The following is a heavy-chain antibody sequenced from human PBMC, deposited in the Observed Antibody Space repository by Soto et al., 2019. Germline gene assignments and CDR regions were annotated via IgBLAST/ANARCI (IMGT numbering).Heavy chain of an antibody. Sequence: QVQLVQSGAEVKKPGASVKVSCKASGYTFTSYDINWVRQATGQGLEWMGWMNPNSGNTGYAQKFRGRGTMTRNTSISTAYMELSSLRSEGTAVYYCARERTGTTSMDVWGQGTTVTVSS. J-gene: IGHJ6*02. CDR2: MNPNSGNT. CDR1: GYTFTSYD. CDR3: ARERTGTTSMDV. D-gene: IGHD1-1*01. V-gene: IGHV1-8*01.